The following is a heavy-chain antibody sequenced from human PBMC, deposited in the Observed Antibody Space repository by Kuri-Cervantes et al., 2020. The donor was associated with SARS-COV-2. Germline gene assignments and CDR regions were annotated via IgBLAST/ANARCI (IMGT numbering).Heavy chain of an antibody. Sequence: GESLKISCAASGFTFSAFTISWVRQAPGKGLEWVSSISSTSVFKYYADSVKGRFTISRDNAKNSLYLQMNSLRAEDTAVYYCATPAPEYGGNSGGWVFWGQGTLVTVSS. CDR3: ATPAPEYGGNSGGWVF. J-gene: IGHJ1*01. V-gene: IGHV3-21*01. D-gene: IGHD4-23*01. CDR2: ISSTSVFK. CDR1: GFTFSAFT.